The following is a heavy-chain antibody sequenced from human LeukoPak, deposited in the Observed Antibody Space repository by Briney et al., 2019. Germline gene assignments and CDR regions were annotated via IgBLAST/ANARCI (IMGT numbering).Heavy chain of an antibody. CDR1: GYAFTRYY. CDR3: ARERYSSSSSGY. CDR2: INPSGGNA. V-gene: IGHV1-46*01. D-gene: IGHD6-13*01. J-gene: IGHJ4*02. Sequence: ASVKVSCKASGYAFTRYYMQWVRQAPGQGLEWMGIINPSGGNANYAQEFQGRVTLTRDTSTSTVYMELSSLRSEDTAIYYCARERYSSSSSGYWGQGTLVTVSS.